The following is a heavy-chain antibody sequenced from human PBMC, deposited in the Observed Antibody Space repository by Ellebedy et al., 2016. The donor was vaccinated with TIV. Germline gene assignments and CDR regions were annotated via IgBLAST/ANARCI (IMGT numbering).Heavy chain of an antibody. CDR3: ASPSYCSGDTCTSLFDY. CDR1: GFTVSSNY. V-gene: IGHV3-53*05. CDR2: IYSGGST. Sequence: GGSLRLXXAASGFTVSSNYMSWVRQAPGKGLEWVSVIYSGGSTFYADSVKGRFTISRDNSKNTMYLQMNSLRVEDTAVYYCASPSYCSGDTCTSLFDYWGQGTLVTVSS. J-gene: IGHJ4*02. D-gene: IGHD2-15*01.